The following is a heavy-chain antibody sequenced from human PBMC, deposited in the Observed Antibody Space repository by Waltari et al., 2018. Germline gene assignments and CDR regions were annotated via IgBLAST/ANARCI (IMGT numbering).Heavy chain of an antibody. CDR1: GFTFRNYW. Sequence: EEQLVESGGGLVQPGGSLRLSCEGSGFTFRNYWMSWVRQAPGKGLEWMANIRRDGSQANYVDSVKGRFTISRDNAKKSLYLQMNSLRAEDTGVYYCARESTASNEGVWGQGTLVTVSS. D-gene: IGHD4-17*01. CDR2: IRRDGSQA. V-gene: IGHV3-7*01. CDR3: ARESTASNEGV. J-gene: IGHJ4*02.